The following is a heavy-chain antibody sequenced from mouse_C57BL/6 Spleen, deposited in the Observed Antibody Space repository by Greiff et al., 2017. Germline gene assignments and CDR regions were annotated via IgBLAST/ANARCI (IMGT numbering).Heavy chain of an antibody. CDR3: ARDYGNYVWYFDV. CDR2: IHPNSGGT. CDR1: GYTFTSYW. J-gene: IGHJ1*03. Sequence: QVQLQQPGAELVKPGASVKLSCKASGYTFTSYWMHWVKQRPGQGLEWIGMIHPNSGGTNYNEKFKSKATLTVDKSSSTAYMQLSSLTSEDSAVYYCARDYGNYVWYFDVGGTGTTVTVSS. D-gene: IGHD2-1*01. V-gene: IGHV1-64*01.